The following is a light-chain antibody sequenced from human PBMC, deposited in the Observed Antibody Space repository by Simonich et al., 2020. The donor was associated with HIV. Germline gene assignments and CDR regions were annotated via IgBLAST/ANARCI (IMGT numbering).Light chain of an antibody. CDR3: SSYTSRNTRA. CDR2: DVS. Sequence: QSALTQPASVSGSPGQSITISCTGTSSDVGGYNYVSWYQQHPGKAPKLMIYDVSNRPSGVSNRFSGSKSGNTASLTISGLQAEDEADYYCSSYTSRNTRAFGGGTKLTVL. CDR1: SSDVGGYNY. J-gene: IGLJ2*01. V-gene: IGLV2-14*03.